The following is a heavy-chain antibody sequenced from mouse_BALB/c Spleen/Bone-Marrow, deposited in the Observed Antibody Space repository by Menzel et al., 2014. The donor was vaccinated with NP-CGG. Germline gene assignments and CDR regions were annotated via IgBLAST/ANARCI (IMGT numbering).Heavy chain of an antibody. CDR1: GYTFTSYY. CDR3: TRSRYDYDNAMDC. J-gene: IGHJ4*01. D-gene: IGHD2-4*01. Sequence: QVQLQQPGAELVKPGASVKLSCKASGYTFTSYYMYWVKQRPGQGLEWIGEINPSNGGTNFNEKFKSKATLTVDKSSSTAYMQLSSLTSEDSAVHYCTRSRYDYDNAMDCWGQGTSVTVSS. CDR2: INPSNGGT. V-gene: IGHV1S81*02.